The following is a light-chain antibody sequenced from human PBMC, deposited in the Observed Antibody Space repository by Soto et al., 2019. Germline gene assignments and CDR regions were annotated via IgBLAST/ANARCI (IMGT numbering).Light chain of an antibody. CDR2: EAS. J-gene: IGKJ1*01. CDR1: QSISFW. V-gene: IGKV1-5*03. CDR3: QHYHDYPWT. Sequence: DIQMTQSPSTLSASVGDRVTITCRANQSISFWLAWYQQKPGKAPKVLIYEASTLESGVPSRFSGSASGTEFTLTISSLQPDDVATYYCQHYHDYPWTFGQGTKVDIK.